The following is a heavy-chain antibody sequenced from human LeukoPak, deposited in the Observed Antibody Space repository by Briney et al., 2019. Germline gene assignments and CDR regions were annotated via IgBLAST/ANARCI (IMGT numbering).Heavy chain of an antibody. CDR2: INTNTGNP. J-gene: IGHJ5*02. CDR1: GYTFTSYA. D-gene: IGHD6-13*01. Sequence: GASVTVSCKASGYTFTSYAMNWVRQAPGQGLEWMGWINTNTGNPTYAQGFTGRFVFSLDTSVSTAYLQISSLKAEDTAVYYCARVSSSWYVGWFDPWGQGTLVTVSS. CDR3: ARVSSSWYVGWFDP. V-gene: IGHV7-4-1*02.